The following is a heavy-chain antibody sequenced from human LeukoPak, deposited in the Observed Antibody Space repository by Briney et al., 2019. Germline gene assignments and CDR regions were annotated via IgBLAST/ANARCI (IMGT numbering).Heavy chain of an antibody. CDR2: ISGTGTTI. Sequence: PGGSLRLSCAASGFTFSDYYVTWIRQAPGKGLEWVSYISGTGTTIYYAGSVKGRFTVSRDNAKNSMYLQMNSLRAEDTAVYYCARDRRRGSHLPRLFDPWGQGTLVTVSS. V-gene: IGHV3-11*04. D-gene: IGHD3-16*01. CDR1: GFTFSDYY. J-gene: IGHJ5*02. CDR3: ARDRRRGSHLPRLFDP.